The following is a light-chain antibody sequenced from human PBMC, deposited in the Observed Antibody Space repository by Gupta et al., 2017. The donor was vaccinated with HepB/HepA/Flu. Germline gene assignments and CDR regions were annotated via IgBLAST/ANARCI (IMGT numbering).Light chain of an antibody. CDR2: WAS. V-gene: IGKV4-1*01. CDR3: QQYHTIPRT. Sequence: DIVMTQSPASLAVSLGERATINCKSSQSVLYSSDNNNYLSWYQQKPGQPPKLLIYWASAREYGVPDRFSASGSVTDFTLTISSLQAEDVAVYYCQQYHTIPRTFGQGTKVEIK. CDR1: QSVLYSSDNNNY. J-gene: IGKJ1*01.